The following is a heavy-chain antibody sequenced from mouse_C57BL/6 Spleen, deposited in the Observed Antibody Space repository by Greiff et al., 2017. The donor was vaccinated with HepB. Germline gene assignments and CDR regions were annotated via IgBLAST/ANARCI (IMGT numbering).Heavy chain of an antibody. Sequence: EVKLLESGPGLVKPSQSLSLTCSVTGYSITSGYYWNWIRQFPGNKLEWMGYISYDGSNNYNPSLKNRISITRDTSKNQFFLKLNSVTTEDTATYYCARNSNLRGDYWGQGTTLTVSS. CDR2: ISYDGSN. D-gene: IGHD2-5*01. V-gene: IGHV3-6*01. CDR1: GYSITSGYY. CDR3: ARNSNLRGDY. J-gene: IGHJ2*01.